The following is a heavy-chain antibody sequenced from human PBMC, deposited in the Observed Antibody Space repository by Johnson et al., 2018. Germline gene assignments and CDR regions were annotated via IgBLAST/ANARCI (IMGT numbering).Heavy chain of an antibody. CDR1: GFTFSSYA. CDR3: ARDHVSLVAFDI. V-gene: IGHV3-30-3*01. CDR2: ISYDGSNK. D-gene: IGHD2-8*02. Sequence: QEQLVQAGGGVVQPGRSLRLCCAASGFTFSSYAMHWVRQAPGKGLEWVAVISYDGSNKYYADSVMGRFIISRDNSKNTLYLQMNSLRAEDTAVYYCARDHVSLVAFDIWGQGTMVTVSS. J-gene: IGHJ3*02.